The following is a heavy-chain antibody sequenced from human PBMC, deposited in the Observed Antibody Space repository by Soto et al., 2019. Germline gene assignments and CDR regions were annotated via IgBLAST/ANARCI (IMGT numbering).Heavy chain of an antibody. CDR2: ISYDGSNK. Sequence: HPWGSLRLSCAASGFTFSSYAMHWVRQAPCKWLEWVAVISYDGSNKYYADSVKGRFTISRDNSKNTLYLQMNSLRAEDTAVYYCASGRDGYINDAFDIWGQGTMVTVSS. J-gene: IGHJ3*02. CDR3: ASGRDGYINDAFDI. CDR1: GFTFSSYA. D-gene: IGHD5-12*01. V-gene: IGHV3-30-3*01.